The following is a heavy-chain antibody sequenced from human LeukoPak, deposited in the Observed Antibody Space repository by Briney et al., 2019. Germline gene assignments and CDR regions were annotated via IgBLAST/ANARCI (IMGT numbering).Heavy chain of an antibody. CDR3: ARAVRGVIIGRFDP. Sequence: GGSLRLSCAASGFTFSSCSMNWVRQAPGKGLEWVSSISSSSSYIYYADSVKGRFTISRDNAKNSLYLQMNSLRAEDTAVYYCARAVRGVIIGRFDPWGQGTLVTVSS. J-gene: IGHJ5*02. CDR2: ISSSSSYI. CDR1: GFTFSSCS. D-gene: IGHD3-10*01. V-gene: IGHV3-21*01.